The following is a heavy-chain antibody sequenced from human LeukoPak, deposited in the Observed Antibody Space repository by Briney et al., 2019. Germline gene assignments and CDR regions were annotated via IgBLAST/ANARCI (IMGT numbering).Heavy chain of an antibody. V-gene: IGHV4-38-2*01. J-gene: IGHJ6*03. CDR1: GYSISSGYY. Sequence: SETLSLTCAVSGYSISSGYYWGWIRQPPGKGLEWIGSIYHSGSTYYNPSLKSRVTISVDTSKNQFSLKRSSVTAADTAVYYCARLHYYYYMDVWGKGTTVTVSS. CDR2: IYHSGST. CDR3: ARLHYYYYMDV.